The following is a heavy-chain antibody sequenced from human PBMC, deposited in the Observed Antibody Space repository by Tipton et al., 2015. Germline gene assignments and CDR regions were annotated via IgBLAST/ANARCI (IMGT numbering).Heavy chain of an antibody. V-gene: IGHV4-31*03. CDR2: IDDRGTP. CDR1: GASFGRRDHY. J-gene: IGHJ6*02. CDR3: ARHRNYALWIPDPYEKDV. D-gene: IGHD3-3*01. Sequence: TLSLTCSVSGASFGRRDHYWSWIRRNPGKGLEWIANIDDRGTPYYKPSLRSRLSVSIHTSTGQISLNLTSVTAADTAVYYCARHRNYALWIPDPYEKDVWGQGTTVAVSS.